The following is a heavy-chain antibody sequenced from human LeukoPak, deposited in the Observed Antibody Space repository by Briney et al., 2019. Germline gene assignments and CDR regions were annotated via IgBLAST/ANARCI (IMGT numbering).Heavy chain of an antibody. CDR2: IWYDGSNK. Sequence: PGRSLRLSCAASGFTFSNHGMHWVRQAPGKGLEWVALIWYDGSNKYYADSVKGRFTISRDNSKNTLYLQMNSLRAEDTAVYFCARDRGVSYFDYWGQGTQVTVSS. J-gene: IGHJ4*02. V-gene: IGHV3-33*01. D-gene: IGHD3-10*01. CDR3: ARDRGVSYFDY. CDR1: GFTFSNHG.